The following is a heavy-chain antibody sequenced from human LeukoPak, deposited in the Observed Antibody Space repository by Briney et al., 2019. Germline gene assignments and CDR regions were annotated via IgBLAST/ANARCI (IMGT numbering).Heavy chain of an antibody. CDR2: ISSSSSYI. D-gene: IGHD3-10*01. CDR3: ARDKWFGEVSAYYYYMDV. V-gene: IGHV3-21*01. J-gene: IGHJ6*03. CDR1: GFTFSSYS. Sequence: GGSLRLSCAASGFTFSSYSMNWVRQAPGKGLEWVSSISSSSSYIYYADSVKGRFTISRDNSKNTLFLQMNSLRAEDTALYYCARDKWFGEVSAYYYYMDVWGKGTTVTVSS.